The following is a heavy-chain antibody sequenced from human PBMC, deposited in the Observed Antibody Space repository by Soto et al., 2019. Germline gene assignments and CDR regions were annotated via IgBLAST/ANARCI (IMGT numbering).Heavy chain of an antibody. V-gene: IGHV1-69*13. D-gene: IGHD3-22*01. J-gene: IGHJ4*02. CDR2: ITPMFGTP. CDR1: GGTFSSYT. Sequence: SVKVSCKASGGTFSSYTITWVRQAPGQGLEWMGGITPMFGTPNYAQKFQGRVTITADESTSTAYMELSSLRSEDTAMYFCARDGTLYDSSAYYYPYWGQGTLVTVSS. CDR3: ARDGTLYDSSAYYYPY.